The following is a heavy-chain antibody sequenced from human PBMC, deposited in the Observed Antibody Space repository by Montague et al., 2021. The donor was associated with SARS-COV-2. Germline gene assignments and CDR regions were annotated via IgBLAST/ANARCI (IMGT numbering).Heavy chain of an antibody. CDR2: VSSSGST. J-gene: IGHJ4*02. CDR3: ARDVVTHLGTFDY. CDR1: GDSITYFY. D-gene: IGHD4-23*01. Sequence: SETLSLTCTVSGDSITYFYCCWIRQPSGKGLEWIGRVSSSGSTNXNPSLMSRVSTSVDTSKSQFSLKLSSVTAADTAVYYCARDVVTHLGTFDYWGRGTLVTVSS. V-gene: IGHV4-4*07.